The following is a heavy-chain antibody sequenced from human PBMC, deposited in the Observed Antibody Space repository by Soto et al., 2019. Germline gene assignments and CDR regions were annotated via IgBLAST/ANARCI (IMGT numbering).Heavy chain of an antibody. D-gene: IGHD2-2*01. CDR2: ISGRGARS. Sequence: DVHRLESGGGLVQPWGSLRLSCEASGLTFSRCGMSWVRQAPGKWLEWVSAISGRGARSYYADSGKGRFTISRAKSESTLYLQMNSLGAEDTAVYYCAKEDVVPHAMDGWVVRIHDYWVQGTLVTVSS. CDR3: AKEDVVPHAMDGWVVRIHDY. J-gene: IGHJ4*02. CDR1: GLTFSRCG. V-gene: IGHV3-23*01.